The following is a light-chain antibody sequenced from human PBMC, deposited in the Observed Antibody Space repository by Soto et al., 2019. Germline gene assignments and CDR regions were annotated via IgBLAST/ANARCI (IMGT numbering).Light chain of an antibody. Sequence: IQMTQSPSSLSASVGDRVTLTFQASHDIRDYLNWYQQKPGKPPKLLIYDASNLQTGVPSRFRGSGSGTDFTFTISSLQPEDIATYFCHQYDNLPQTFGPGTKVDIK. V-gene: IGKV1-33*01. CDR3: HQYDNLPQT. CDR2: DAS. J-gene: IGKJ3*01. CDR1: HDIRDY.